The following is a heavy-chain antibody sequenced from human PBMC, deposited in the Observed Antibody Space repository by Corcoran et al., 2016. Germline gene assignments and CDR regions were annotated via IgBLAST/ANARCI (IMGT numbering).Heavy chain of an antibody. D-gene: IGHD2-15*01. CDR3: ARSSYSYDSWFDP. CDR1: GASIRSGLYY. CDR2: VYYSGTA. Sequence: QLRLHESGPGLLKPSETLSLTCTVSGASIRSGLYYWAWIRQRPGKGLEWIGSVYYSGTAYYNPSLRGRVTVSVDTSNNQFSLTLNSVTAADTAVFYCARSSYSYDSWFDPWGQGSLVTVSS. J-gene: IGHJ5*02. V-gene: IGHV4-39*01.